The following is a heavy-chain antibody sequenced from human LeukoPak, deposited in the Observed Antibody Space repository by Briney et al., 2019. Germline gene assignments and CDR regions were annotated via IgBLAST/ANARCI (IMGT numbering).Heavy chain of an antibody. CDR1: GYTFTGYY. CDR3: AAYYDILSLSDAFDI. V-gene: IGHV1-2*02. J-gene: IGHJ3*02. D-gene: IGHD3-9*01. CDR2: INPNSGGT. Sequence: ASVKVSCKTSGYTFTGYYMHWVRQAPGQGLEWMGWINPNSGGTNYAQKFQGRVTMTRDTSISTAYMELSRLRSDDTAVYYCAAYYDILSLSDAFDIWGQGTMVTVSS.